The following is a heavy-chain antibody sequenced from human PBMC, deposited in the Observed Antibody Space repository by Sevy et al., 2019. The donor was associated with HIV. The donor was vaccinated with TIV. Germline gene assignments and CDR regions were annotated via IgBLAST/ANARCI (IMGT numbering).Heavy chain of an antibody. Sequence: ASVKVSCKVTGYTLTGFSMHWVRQTPGKGLEWMGTFDPEDGETIYAQKFQGRVIMTEDTSAVTAHMDLSSLTSEDTAVYYCATTKDYYDSSGYPFDYWGQGTLVTVSS. CDR3: ATTKDYYDSSGYPFDY. V-gene: IGHV1-24*01. CDR2: FDPEDGET. CDR1: GYTLTGFS. J-gene: IGHJ4*02. D-gene: IGHD3-22*01.